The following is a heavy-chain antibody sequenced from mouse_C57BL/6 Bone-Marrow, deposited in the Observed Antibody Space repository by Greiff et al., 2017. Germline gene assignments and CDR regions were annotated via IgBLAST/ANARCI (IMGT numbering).Heavy chain of an antibody. J-gene: IGHJ3*01. V-gene: IGHV1-19*01. Sequence: EVKLMESGPVLVKPGASVKMSCKASGYTFTDYYMNWVKQSHGKSLEWIGVINPYNGGTSYNQKFKGKATLTVDKSSSTAYMELNSLTSEDSAVYYCASPNYGSSPWFAYWGQVTLVTVSA. CDR2: INPYNGGT. D-gene: IGHD1-1*01. CDR3: ASPNYGSSPWFAY. CDR1: GYTFTDYY.